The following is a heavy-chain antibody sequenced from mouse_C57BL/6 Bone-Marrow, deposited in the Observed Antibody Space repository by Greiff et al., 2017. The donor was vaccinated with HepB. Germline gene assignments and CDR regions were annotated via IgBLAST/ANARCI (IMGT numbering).Heavy chain of an antibody. CDR1: GFSLSTSGMG. D-gene: IGHD1-1*01. Sequence: QVTLKESGPGILQSSQSLSLTCSFSGFSLSTSGMGVSWIRQPSGKGLEWLAHIYWDDDKRYNPYLKSRPTISKDTSRNQVFLKITSVDTADTATYYCARRIYYGSSYAWYFDVWGTGTTVTVTA. J-gene: IGHJ1*03. CDR3: ARRIYYGSSYAWYFDV. V-gene: IGHV8-12*01. CDR2: IYWDDDK.